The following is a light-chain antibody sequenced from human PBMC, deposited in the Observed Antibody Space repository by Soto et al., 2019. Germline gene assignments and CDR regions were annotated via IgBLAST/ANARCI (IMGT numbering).Light chain of an antibody. CDR3: CSYTSSSTVV. Sequence: QSALTQPASVSGSPGQSITISCTGTSSDVGGYNYVSWYQQHPVKAPKLMIYDVTNRPSGVSNRFSGSKSGNTASLTISGLQAEDDADYYCCSYTSSSTVVFGGGTKVTVL. J-gene: IGLJ2*01. CDR1: SSDVGGYNY. V-gene: IGLV2-14*01. CDR2: DVT.